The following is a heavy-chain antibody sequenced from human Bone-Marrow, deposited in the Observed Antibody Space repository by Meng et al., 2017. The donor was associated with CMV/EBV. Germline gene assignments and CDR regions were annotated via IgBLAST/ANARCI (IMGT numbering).Heavy chain of an antibody. CDR3: ARSLPGPKVEVVPAAKSTYYYYYGMDV. CDR2: INPNSGGT. J-gene: IGHJ6*02. CDR1: GYTFTGYY. D-gene: IGHD2-2*01. V-gene: IGHV1-2*02. Sequence: SVKVSCKASGYTFTGYYMHWVRQAPGQGLEWMGWINPNSGGTNYAQKFQGRVTLTRDTSTSTVYMELSSLRSEDTAVFYCARSLPGPKVEVVPAAKSTYYYYYGMDVWGQGTTVTVSS.